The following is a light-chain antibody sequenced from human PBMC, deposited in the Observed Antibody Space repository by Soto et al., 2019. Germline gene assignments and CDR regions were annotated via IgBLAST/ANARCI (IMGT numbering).Light chain of an antibody. J-gene: IGLJ1*01. CDR2: GNS. V-gene: IGLV1-40*01. CDR3: QSYDSSLSGYV. Sequence: QSVLKQAPSGSGAPGQRVTISCTGGSSNIGAGYDVHWYQQLPGTAPKLLIYGNSNRPSGVPDRFSGSKSGTSASLAITGLQAEDEADYYCQSYDSSLSGYVFGTGTKVT. CDR1: SSNIGAGYD.